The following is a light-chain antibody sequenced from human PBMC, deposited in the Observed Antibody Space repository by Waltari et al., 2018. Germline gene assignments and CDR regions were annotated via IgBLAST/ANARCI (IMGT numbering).Light chain of an antibody. Sequence: EIVLTQSPGTLSLSPGERATLSFRASQSVSSSYLAWYQQKPGQAPRLLIYGASSRATGIPDRFSGSGSGTDFTLTISRLEPEDFAVYYCQQYGSSPGTFGQGTKVEIK. J-gene: IGKJ1*01. CDR1: QSVSSSY. V-gene: IGKV3-20*01. CDR3: QQYGSSPGT. CDR2: GAS.